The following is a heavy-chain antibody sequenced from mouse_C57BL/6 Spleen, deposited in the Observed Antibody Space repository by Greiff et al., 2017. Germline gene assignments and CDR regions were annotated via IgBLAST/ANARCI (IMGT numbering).Heavy chain of an antibody. CDR1: GFTFSSYA. CDR3: TRWGGPFAY. J-gene: IGHJ3*01. V-gene: IGHV5-9-1*02. Sequence: DVMLVESGEGLVKPGGSLKLSCAASGFTFSSYAMSWVRQTPEKRLEWVAYISSGGDYIYYADTVKGRFTISRDNARNTLYLQMSSLKSEDTAMYYCTRWGGPFAYWGQGTLVTVSA. CDR2: ISSGGDYI.